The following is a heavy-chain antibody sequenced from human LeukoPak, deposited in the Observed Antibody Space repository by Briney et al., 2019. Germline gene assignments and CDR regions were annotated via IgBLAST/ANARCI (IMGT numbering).Heavy chain of an antibody. J-gene: IGHJ5*02. CDR1: GYTFTSYT. CDR3: ARARGTVVRGVIIPNWFDP. D-gene: IGHD3-10*01. CDR2: INAGNGNT. V-gene: IGHV1-3*01. Sequence: ASVKVSCKASGYTFTSYTMHWVRQAPGQRLEWMGWINAGNGNTKHSQRFQGRVTITRDTSASTAYMELSSLRSEDTAVYYCARARGTVVRGVIIPNWFDPWGQGTLVTVSS.